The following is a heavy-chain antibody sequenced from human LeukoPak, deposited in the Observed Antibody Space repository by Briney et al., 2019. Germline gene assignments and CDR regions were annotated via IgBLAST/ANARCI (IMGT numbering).Heavy chain of an antibody. CDR3: AREGSAADDFDY. D-gene: IGHD2-2*01. CDR1: GFTFSTYS. V-gene: IGHV3-48*04. CDR2: ISTSSGTM. Sequence: PGGSLRLSCAASGFTFSTYSMNWVRQAPGKGLEWVSYISTSSGTMYYADPVKGRFTISRDNAQNSLYLQMNSLTAEDTAVYYCAREGSAADDFDYWGQGTLVTVSS. J-gene: IGHJ4*02.